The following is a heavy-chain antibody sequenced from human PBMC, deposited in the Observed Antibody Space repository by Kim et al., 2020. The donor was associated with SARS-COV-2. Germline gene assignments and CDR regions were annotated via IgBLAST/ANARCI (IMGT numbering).Heavy chain of an antibody. V-gene: IGHV1-69*13. CDR3: ARESAPLVVVAVNNRFDY. J-gene: IGHJ4*02. CDR2: IIPIFGTA. D-gene: IGHD2-15*01. CDR1: GGTFSSYA. Sequence: SVKVSCKASGGTFSSYAISWVRQAPGQGLEWMGGIIPIFGTANYAQKFQGRVTITADESTSTAYMELSSLRSEDTAVYYCARESAPLVVVAVNNRFDYWGQGTLVTVSP.